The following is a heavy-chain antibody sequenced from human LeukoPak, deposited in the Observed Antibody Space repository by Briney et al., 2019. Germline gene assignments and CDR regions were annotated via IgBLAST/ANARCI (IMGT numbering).Heavy chain of an antibody. J-gene: IGHJ6*02. Sequence: PGGSLRLSCAPSGFSFSSYAMHWVRHAPGKGLEWVVVISYDGSNKYYADSVKGRFTISRDNSKSTLSLQMNSLRAEDTAVYYCARDIVVAAATPGFYYYGMDVWGQGTTVTVSS. CDR1: GFSFSSYA. CDR2: ISYDGSNK. D-gene: IGHD2-15*01. V-gene: IGHV3-30-3*01. CDR3: ARDIVVAAATPGFYYYGMDV.